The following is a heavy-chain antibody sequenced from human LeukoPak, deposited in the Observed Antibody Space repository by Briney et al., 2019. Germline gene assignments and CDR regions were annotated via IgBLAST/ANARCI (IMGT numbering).Heavy chain of an antibody. CDR3: AKSWGYSYGSSYGMDV. J-gene: IGHJ6*02. D-gene: IGHD5-18*01. Sequence: GGSLRLSCAASGFTFDNFAMSWVRQAPGKGLEWVTALSGSGGSTYYADSVKGRFTISRDNSKNTLYLQMNSLRAEDTAVYYCAKSWGYSYGSSYGMDVWGQGTTVTVSS. CDR2: LSGSGGST. V-gene: IGHV3-23*01. CDR1: GFTFDNFA.